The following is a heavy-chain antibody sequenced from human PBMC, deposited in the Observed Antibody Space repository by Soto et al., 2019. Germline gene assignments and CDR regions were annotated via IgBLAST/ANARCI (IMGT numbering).Heavy chain of an antibody. CDR2: ISYDGSNK. CDR1: GFTFSSYG. D-gene: IGHD2-2*01. V-gene: IGHV3-30*18. J-gene: IGHJ4*02. Sequence: GGSLRLSCAASGFTFSSYGMHWVRQAPGKGLEWVAVISYDGSNKYYADSVKGRFTISRDNSKNTLYLQMNSLRAEDTAVYYCAKFTTSYAFDYWGQGXLVTVSS. CDR3: AKFTTSYAFDY.